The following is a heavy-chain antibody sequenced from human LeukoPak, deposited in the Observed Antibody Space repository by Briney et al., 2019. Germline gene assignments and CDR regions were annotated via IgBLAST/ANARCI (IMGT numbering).Heavy chain of an antibody. V-gene: IGHV4-39*01. D-gene: IGHD6-19*01. J-gene: IGHJ2*01. Sequence: PSETLSLTCTVSGGSISYSNYYWGWIRQPPGKGLEWIGNIYYSGSTYYSPSLKSRVTESLDTSMNQFSLKLTSVTAADTALYYCARRGQVVVAGTSHWYFDLWGRGTLVTVSS. CDR1: GGSISYSNYY. CDR3: ARRGQVVVAGTSHWYFDL. CDR2: IYYSGST.